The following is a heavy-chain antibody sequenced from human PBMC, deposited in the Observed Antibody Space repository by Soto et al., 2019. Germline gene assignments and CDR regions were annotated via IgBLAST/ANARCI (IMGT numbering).Heavy chain of an antibody. D-gene: IGHD6-6*01. CDR3: AKDPVIAGVGAALLSVFDY. V-gene: IGHV3-23*01. CDR2: ISGSGGST. Sequence: LRLSCAASGFTFSSYAMSWVRQAPGKGLEWVSAISGSGGSTYYADSVKGRFTISRDNSKNTLYLQMNSLRAEDTAVYYCAKDPVIAGVGAALLSVFDYWGQGTLVTVSS. J-gene: IGHJ4*02. CDR1: GFTFSSYA.